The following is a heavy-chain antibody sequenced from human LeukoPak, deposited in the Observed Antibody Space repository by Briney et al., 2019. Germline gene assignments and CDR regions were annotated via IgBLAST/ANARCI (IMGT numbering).Heavy chain of an antibody. CDR2: ISGSGGST. D-gene: IGHD3-3*01. CDR1: GFTFSSYA. Sequence: PGGSLRLSCAASGFTFSSYAMSWVRQAPEKGLEWVSAISGSGGSTYYADSVKGRFTISRDNSKNTLYLQMNSLRAEDTAVYYCAKEDQRTYYDFWSGGVYFDYWGQGTLVTVSS. V-gene: IGHV3-23*01. CDR3: AKEDQRTYYDFWSGGVYFDY. J-gene: IGHJ4*02.